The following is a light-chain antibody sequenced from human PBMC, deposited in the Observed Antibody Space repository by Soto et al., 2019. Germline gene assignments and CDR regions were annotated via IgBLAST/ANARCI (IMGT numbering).Light chain of an antibody. CDR2: AAS. CDR1: QSITSY. CDR3: QQSYTTPWT. V-gene: IGKV1-39*01. Sequence: DIQMTQSPSSLSASVGDRVTITCRASQSITSYLNWYQQKPGKAPPLLIYAASSLQSGVPSRFSGSGSGTDFTPTMSSLQPEAFATYYCQQSYTTPWTFGHGTKVEVK. J-gene: IGKJ1*01.